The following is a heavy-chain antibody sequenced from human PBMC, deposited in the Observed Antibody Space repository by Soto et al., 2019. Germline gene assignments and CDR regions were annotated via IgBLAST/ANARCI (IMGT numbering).Heavy chain of an antibody. J-gene: IGHJ5*02. V-gene: IGHV1-3*01. Sequence: QVQLVQSGAEVKKPGASVKVSCKASGYTFTSYAMHWVRQAPGQRLEWMGWINAGNGNTKYSQKFQGRVTITRDTSASTAYMELSSLRSDDTAVYYCARGSNNWNKGWFDPWGQGTLVTVSS. CDR1: GYTFTSYA. CDR3: ARGSNNWNKGWFDP. CDR2: INAGNGNT. D-gene: IGHD1-20*01.